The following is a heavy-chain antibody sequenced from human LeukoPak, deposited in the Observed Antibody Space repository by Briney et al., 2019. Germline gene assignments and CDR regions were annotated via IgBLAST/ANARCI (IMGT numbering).Heavy chain of an antibody. J-gene: IGHJ4*01. V-gene: IGHV3-21*01. CDR1: GITFSSYS. CDR3: ARAPGASYYDSSGYYQDY. CDR2: ISSDGNYI. Sequence: GGSLRLSCAASGITFSSYSMNWVRQAPGKGLEWVSSISSDGNYIYYADSVRGRFTTSRDNAKNSLYLQMNSLRVEDTAVYYCARAPGASYYDSSGYYQDYWGQGTLVTVSS. D-gene: IGHD3-22*01.